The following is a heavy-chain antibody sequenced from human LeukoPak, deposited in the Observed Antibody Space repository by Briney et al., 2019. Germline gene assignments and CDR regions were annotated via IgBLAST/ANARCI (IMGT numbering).Heavy chain of an antibody. CDR2: IHPGDSDT. D-gene: IGHD6-13*01. J-gene: IGHJ4*02. V-gene: IGHV5-51*01. CDR1: GYSFTSYW. Sequence: GDSLKISCKGSGYSFTSYWIGWVRQMPGKGLECMGIIHPGDSDTRYSPSFQGQVTISADKSISTAYLQWSSLKASDTVMYYCARSGYSSSWFSFDYWGQGTLVTVSS. CDR3: ARSGYSSSWFSFDY.